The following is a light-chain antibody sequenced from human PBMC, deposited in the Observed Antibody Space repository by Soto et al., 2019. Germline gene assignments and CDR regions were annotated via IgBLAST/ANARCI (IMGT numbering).Light chain of an antibody. J-gene: IGKJ4*01. CDR3: LQTDSFPLD. Sequence: QMTQSPSSVSASVGDRVTITCRASQDIGTWLAWYQQKPGKAPKLLIFGATTVQTGVPSRFRGGGSATDFSITITSPQEEDFVSYFCLQTDSFPLDFGGGTNVDIK. CDR1: QDIGTW. CDR2: GAT. V-gene: IGKV1D-12*01.